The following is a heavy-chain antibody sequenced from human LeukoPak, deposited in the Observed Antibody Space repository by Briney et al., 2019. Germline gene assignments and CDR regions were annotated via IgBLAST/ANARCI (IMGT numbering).Heavy chain of an antibody. D-gene: IGHD6-19*01. Sequence: PSGTLSLTCAVSGGSISSSNWWSWVRQPPGKGLEWIGEIYHSGSTNYNPSLKSRVTISVDKSKNQFSLKLSSVTAADTAVYYCARARLIAVAGSSLKFDPWGQGTLVTVSS. CDR3: ARARLIAVAGSSLKFDP. CDR2: IYHSGST. V-gene: IGHV4-4*02. CDR1: GGSISSSNW. J-gene: IGHJ5*02.